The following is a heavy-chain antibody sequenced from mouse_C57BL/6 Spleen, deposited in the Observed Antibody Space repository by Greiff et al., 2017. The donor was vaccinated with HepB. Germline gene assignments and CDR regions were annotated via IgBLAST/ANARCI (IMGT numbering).Heavy chain of an antibody. J-gene: IGHJ4*01. CDR2: INPNYGTT. CDR3: ASSLITTVVADYAMDY. V-gene: IGHV1-39*01. CDR1: GYSFTDYN. D-gene: IGHD1-1*01. Sequence: EVQLQQSGPELVKPGASVKISCKASGYSFTDYNMNWVKQSNGKSLEWIGVINPNYGTTSYNQKFKGKATLTVDKYSSTAYMQINSLTSEDSAVYYCASSLITTVVADYAMDYWGQGTAVTVSS.